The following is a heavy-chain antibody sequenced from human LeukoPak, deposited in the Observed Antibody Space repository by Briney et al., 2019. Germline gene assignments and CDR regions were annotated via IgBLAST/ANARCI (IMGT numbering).Heavy chain of an antibody. Sequence: GGSLRLSCAASGFTFSSYAMSWVRQAPGKGLEWVSAISGSGGSTYYAASVKGRFTISRDNSKNTLYLQMNSLRAEDTAVYYCAKGRSSSPVVYYFDYWGQGTLVTVSS. D-gene: IGHD6-6*01. J-gene: IGHJ4*02. CDR1: GFTFSSYA. CDR2: ISGSGGST. V-gene: IGHV3-23*01. CDR3: AKGRSSSPVVYYFDY.